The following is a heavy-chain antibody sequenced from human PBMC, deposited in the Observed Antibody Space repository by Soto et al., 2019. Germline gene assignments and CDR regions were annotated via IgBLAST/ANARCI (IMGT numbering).Heavy chain of an antibody. Sequence: PSETLSLTCAVYGGSFANYYWNWIRQPPGKGLEWIGEINYSGSTDYNPSLESRVTISVDTSKNQFSLNLSSVTAADTAIYYCATRITVFGLLIPPFDPWGQGTQGTVSS. CDR1: GGSFANYY. CDR3: ATRITVFGLLIPPFDP. J-gene: IGHJ5*02. V-gene: IGHV4-34*01. CDR2: INYSGST. D-gene: IGHD3-3*01.